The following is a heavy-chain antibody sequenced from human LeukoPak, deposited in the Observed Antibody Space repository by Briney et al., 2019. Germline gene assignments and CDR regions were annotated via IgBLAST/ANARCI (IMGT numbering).Heavy chain of an antibody. CDR1: GFTFTTYA. V-gene: IGHV3-15*01. CDR3: TTDDILTGYNYGMDV. D-gene: IGHD3-9*01. J-gene: IGHJ6*02. CDR2: IKSKTDGGTT. Sequence: GGSLRLSCAASGFTFTTYAMSRVRQAPGKGLEWVGRIKSKTDGGTTDYAAPVKGRFTISRDDSKNTLYLQMNSLKTEDTAVYYCTTDDILTGYNYGMDVWGQGTTVTVSS.